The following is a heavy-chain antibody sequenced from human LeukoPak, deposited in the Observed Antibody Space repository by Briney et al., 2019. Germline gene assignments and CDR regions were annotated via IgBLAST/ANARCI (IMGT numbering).Heavy chain of an antibody. CDR3: ARMTSMNWFDP. CDR2: IYYSGST. V-gene: IGHV4-59*08. J-gene: IGHJ5*02. CDR1: GGSISSHY. Sequence: SETLSLTCTVSGGSISSHYWSWIRQPPGKGLEWIGYIYYSGSTYYNPSLKSRVTISLDTSKNQFSLKLSSVTAADTAVYYCARMTSMNWFDPWGQGNLVTVSS. D-gene: IGHD2-21*02.